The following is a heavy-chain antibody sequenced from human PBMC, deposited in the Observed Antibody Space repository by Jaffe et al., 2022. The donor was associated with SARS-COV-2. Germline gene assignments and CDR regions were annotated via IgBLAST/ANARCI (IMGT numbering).Heavy chain of an antibody. J-gene: IGHJ4*02. CDR3: ARAPAGSYGHSDY. CDR2: ISSSGHTI. V-gene: IGHV3-11*01. CDR1: GFTFSDYY. Sequence: QVQLVESGGGLVKPGGSLRLSCETSGFTFSDYYMTWIRQAPGKGLEWVSYISSSGHTIHYADSVEGRFTISRDTAKNSLYLQMNSLRAEDTAVYYCARAPAGSYGHSDYWGQGTLVTVSS. D-gene: IGHD3-16*02.